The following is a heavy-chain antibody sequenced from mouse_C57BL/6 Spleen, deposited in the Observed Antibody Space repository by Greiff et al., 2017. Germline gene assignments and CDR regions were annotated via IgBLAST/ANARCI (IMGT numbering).Heavy chain of an antibody. CDR2: ISSGSSTI. CDR1: GFTFSDYG. CDR3: ARKITTVRGDYAMDY. J-gene: IGHJ4*01. Sequence: EVKLMESGGGLVKPGGSLKLSCAASGFTFSDYGMHWVRQAPEKGLEWVAYISSGSSTIYYADTVKGRFTISRDNAKNTLFLQMTSLRSEDTAMYYCARKITTVRGDYAMDYWGQGTSVTVSS. V-gene: IGHV5-17*01. D-gene: IGHD1-1*01.